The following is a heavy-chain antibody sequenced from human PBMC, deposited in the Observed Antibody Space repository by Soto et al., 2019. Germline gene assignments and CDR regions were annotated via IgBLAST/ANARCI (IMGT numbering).Heavy chain of an antibody. CDR2: IRGSGGST. Sequence: EVQLLESGGGLVQPGGSLRLSCAASGFTFSSYAMRWVRQAPGKGLEWVSAIRGSGGSTYYADSVKGRFTISRDNSKNTLYLQMNSLRAEDTAVYYCAKGGGEYSSSSGLYWGQGTLVTVSS. CDR1: GFTFSSYA. V-gene: IGHV3-23*01. J-gene: IGHJ4*02. CDR3: AKGGGEYSSSSGLY. D-gene: IGHD6-6*01.